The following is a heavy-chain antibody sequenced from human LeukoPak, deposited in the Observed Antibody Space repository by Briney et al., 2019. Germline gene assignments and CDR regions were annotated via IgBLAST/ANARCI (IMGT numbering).Heavy chain of an antibody. Sequence: SSGGYYWSWVRQAPGKGLEWVSGINWNGGSTGYADSVKGRFTISRDNAKNSLYLQMNSLRAEDTALYYCATGYGSGSYYNELDFWGQGTLVTVSS. V-gene: IGHV3-20*03. D-gene: IGHD3-10*01. CDR2: INWNGGST. CDR3: ATGYGSGSYYNELDF. CDR1: SSGGYY. J-gene: IGHJ4*02.